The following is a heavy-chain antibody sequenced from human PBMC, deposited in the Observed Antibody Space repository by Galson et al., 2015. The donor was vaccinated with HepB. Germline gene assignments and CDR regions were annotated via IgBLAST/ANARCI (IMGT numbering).Heavy chain of an antibody. CDR1: GFTFSSYA. Sequence: SLRLSCAASGFTFSSYAMHWVRQAPGKGLEWVAVISYDGSNKYYADSVKGRFTISRDNSKNTLYLQMNSLRAEDTAVYYCARDVTRHGMDVWGQGTTVTVSS. CDR2: ISYDGSNK. CDR3: ARDVTRHGMDV. V-gene: IGHV3-30*04. J-gene: IGHJ6*02.